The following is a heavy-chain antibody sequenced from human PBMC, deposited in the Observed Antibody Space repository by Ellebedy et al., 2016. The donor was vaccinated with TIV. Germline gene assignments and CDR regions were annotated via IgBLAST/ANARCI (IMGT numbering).Heavy chain of an antibody. CDR1: GGSISSSSYY. D-gene: IGHD5-12*01. CDR2: IYYSGST. V-gene: IGHV4-39*07. CDR3: ARGSWLRFFVGYYYGMDV. Sequence: SETLSLTXTVSGGSISSSSYYWGWIRQPPGKGLEWIGSIYYSGSTYYNPSLKSRVTISVDTSKNQFSLKLSSVTAADTAVYYCARGSWLRFFVGYYYGMDVWGQGTTVTVSS. J-gene: IGHJ6*02.